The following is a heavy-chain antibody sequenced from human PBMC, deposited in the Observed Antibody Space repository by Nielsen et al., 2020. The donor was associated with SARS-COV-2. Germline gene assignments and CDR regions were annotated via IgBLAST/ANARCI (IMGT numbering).Heavy chain of an antibody. Sequence: SGPTLVKPTETLTLTCAVSGFSLSDPRMGVSWIRQPPGKALEWLAQVLSNDEKSYSTSLLSRLTISKDTSKNQVVLTMTNMDPVDTATYYCARSRGMVTGDLDYWGQGTLVTVSS. D-gene: IGHD5-18*01. CDR1: GFSLSDPRMG. CDR3: ARSRGMVTGDLDY. J-gene: IGHJ4*02. CDR2: VLSNDEK. V-gene: IGHV2-26*01.